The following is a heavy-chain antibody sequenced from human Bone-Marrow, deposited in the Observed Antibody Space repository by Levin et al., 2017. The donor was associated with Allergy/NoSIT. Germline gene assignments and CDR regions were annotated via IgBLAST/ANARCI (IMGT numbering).Heavy chain of an antibody. CDR1: GYTFTSYA. CDR2: INAGNGNT. Sequence: GASVKVSCKASGYTFTSYAMHWVRQAPGQRLEWMGWINAGNGNTKYSQKFQGRVTITRDTSASTAYMELSSLRSEDTAVYYCARDPDVDCSSTSCYEYWFDPWGQGTLVTVSS. V-gene: IGHV1-3*01. CDR3: ARDPDVDCSSTSCYEYWFDP. J-gene: IGHJ5*02. D-gene: IGHD2-2*01.